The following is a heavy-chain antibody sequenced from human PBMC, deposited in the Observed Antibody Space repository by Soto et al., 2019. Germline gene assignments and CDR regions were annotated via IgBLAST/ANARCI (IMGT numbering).Heavy chain of an antibody. CDR1: GGSTSSDNY. J-gene: IGHJ4*02. V-gene: IGHV4-30-4*01. CDR3: AREGGESSDGLYYFDS. CDR2: IYYSGNT. Sequence: SETLSLTCTVSGGSTSSDNYWSWIRQPPGKGLEWIGHIYYSGNTDYNPSLKSRLAISIDTSKNQFSLKLSSVTAADTAVYFCAREGGESSDGLYYFDSWGQGSLVTV. D-gene: IGHD3-16*01.